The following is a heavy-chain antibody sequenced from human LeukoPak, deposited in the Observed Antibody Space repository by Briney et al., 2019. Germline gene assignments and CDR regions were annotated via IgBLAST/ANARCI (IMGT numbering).Heavy chain of an antibody. D-gene: IGHD2-2*01. CDR3: AKGVVVAPDVTPFDY. CDR1: GFTFSSDW. J-gene: IGHJ4*02. Sequence: GGSLRLACAASGFTFSSDWMSWVRQAPGKGLEWVAYINQEGTEEGYVDSVKGRFTISRDNAKNSLYLQMNNLRAEDTAVYYCAKGVVVAPDVTPFDYWGQGTLVTVSS. CDR2: INQEGTEE. V-gene: IGHV3-7*03.